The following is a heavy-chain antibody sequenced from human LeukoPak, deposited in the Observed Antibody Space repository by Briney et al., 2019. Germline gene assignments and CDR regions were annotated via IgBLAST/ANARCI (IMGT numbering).Heavy chain of an antibody. V-gene: IGHV1-2*02. CDR3: ARGSPCYEGSYDYVWGSYRYIGGGDWSY. J-gene: IGHJ4*02. CDR1: GYTFTGYY. Sequence: ASVKVSCKASGYTFTGYYMHWVRQAPGQGLEWMGWINPNSGGTNYAQKFQGRVTMTRGTSISTAYMELSRLRSDDTALYYCARGSPCYEGSYDYVWGSYRYIGGGDWSYWGQGTLVTVSS. CDR2: INPNSGGT. D-gene: IGHD3-16*02.